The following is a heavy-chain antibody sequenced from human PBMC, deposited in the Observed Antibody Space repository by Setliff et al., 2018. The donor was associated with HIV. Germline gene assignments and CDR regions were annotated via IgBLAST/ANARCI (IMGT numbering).Heavy chain of an antibody. CDR1: GYSINSSHF. Sequence: SETLSLTCTVSGYSINSSHFWGWIRQPPGKGLEWVGSIYRTGDTHYNPSLKSRVTISVDTSKNQFSLRLSSVTAADTAVYYCARDKTYCNYSRCSRAGWYFDPWGRGTLVTVSS. D-gene: IGHD2-2*01. V-gene: IGHV4-38-2*02. J-gene: IGHJ2*01. CDR2: IYRTGDT. CDR3: ARDKTYCNYSRCSRAGWYFDP.